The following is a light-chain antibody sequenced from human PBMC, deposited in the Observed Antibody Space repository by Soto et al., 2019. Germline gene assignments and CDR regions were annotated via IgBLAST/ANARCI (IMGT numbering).Light chain of an antibody. V-gene: IGLV2-14*01. Sequence: QSALTQPASVSGSPGQSITISCTGTSSDVGAYNYVSWYQHHPGKAPKLMIYEVSNRPSGVSNRFSGSKSGNTASLTISGLQAEDEAGYYCSSYTSSTLVFGGGTKLTVL. CDR2: EVS. CDR3: SSYTSSTLV. CDR1: SSDVGAYNY. J-gene: IGLJ3*02.